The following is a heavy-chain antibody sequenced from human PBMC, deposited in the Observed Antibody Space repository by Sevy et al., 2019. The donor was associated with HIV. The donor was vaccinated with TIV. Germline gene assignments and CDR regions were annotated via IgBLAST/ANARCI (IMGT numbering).Heavy chain of an antibody. CDR1: GFTFDDYA. CDR3: AKDCSRGGRGAFDI. V-gene: IGHV3-9*03. CDR2: ISWNSGSI. Sequence: GGSLRLSCAASGFTFDDYAMHWVRQAPGKGLEWVSGISWNSGSIGYADSVKGRFTISRDNAKNSLYLQMNSLRAEDMGLYYCAKDCSRGGRGAFDIWGQGTMVTVSS. J-gene: IGHJ3*02. D-gene: IGHD6-13*01.